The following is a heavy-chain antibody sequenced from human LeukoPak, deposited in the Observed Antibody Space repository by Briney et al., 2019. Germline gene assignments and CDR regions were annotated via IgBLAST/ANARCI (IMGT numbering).Heavy chain of an antibody. CDR3: ARAPLEGSNYGYYYYYMDV. Sequence: PGGSLRLSCAASGFTFSSYEMNWVRQAPGKGLEWVSYISSSGSTIYYADSVKGRFTISRDNAKNSLYLQMNSLRAEDTAVYYCARAPLEGSNYGYYYYYMDVWGKGTTVTVSS. J-gene: IGHJ6*03. V-gene: IGHV3-48*03. D-gene: IGHD4-11*01. CDR2: ISSSGSTI. CDR1: GFTFSSYE.